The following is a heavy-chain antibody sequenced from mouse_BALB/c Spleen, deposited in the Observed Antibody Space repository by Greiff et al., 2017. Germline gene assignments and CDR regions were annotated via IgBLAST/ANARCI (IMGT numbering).Heavy chain of an antibody. CDR3: AMIYGNYGGYFDY. CDR2: ISNGGGST. Sequence: EVKLMESGGGLVQPGGSLKLSCAASGFTFSSYTMSWVRQTPEKRLEWVAYISNGGGSTYYPDTVKGRFTISRDNAKNTLYLQMSSLKSEDTAMYYCAMIYGNYGGYFDYWGQGTTLTVSS. D-gene: IGHD2-1*01. V-gene: IGHV5-12-2*01. J-gene: IGHJ2*01. CDR1: GFTFSSYT.